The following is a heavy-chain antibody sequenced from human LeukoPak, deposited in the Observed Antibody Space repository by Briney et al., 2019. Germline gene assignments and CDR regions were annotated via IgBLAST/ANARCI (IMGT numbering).Heavy chain of an antibody. V-gene: IGHV4-30-2*01. J-gene: IGHJ4*02. CDR3: AREWGYSYGTGYFDY. D-gene: IGHD5-18*01. CDR2: IHHSGSS. Sequence: SETLSLTCAVSGGSISSGGYSWSWIRQPPGKGLEWIGYIHHSGSSYYNPSPKSRVTILLDRSKKHFPLKLRSVTAADTAVYYCAREWGYSYGTGYFDYWGQGTLVTVSS. CDR1: GGSISSGGYS.